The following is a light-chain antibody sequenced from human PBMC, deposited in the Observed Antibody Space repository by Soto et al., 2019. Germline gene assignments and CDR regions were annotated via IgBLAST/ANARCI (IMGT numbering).Light chain of an antibody. CDR3: QQYNNWPPFT. CDR2: GAS. J-gene: IGKJ2*01. V-gene: IGKV3-15*01. CDR1: QSVSSN. Sequence: EIVMTQSQATLSVSPGERATLSCRARQSVSSNLAWYQQKPGQAPRLLIYGASTRATGIPARFSGSGYGTEFTLNISSLQSDDFSFYFCQQYNNWPPFTFGQGTKLEIK.